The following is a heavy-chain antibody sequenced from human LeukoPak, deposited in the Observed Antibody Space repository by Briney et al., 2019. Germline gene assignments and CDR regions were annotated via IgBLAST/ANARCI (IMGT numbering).Heavy chain of an antibody. CDR2: IKQDGSEK. D-gene: IGHD3-22*01. V-gene: IGHV3-7*01. Sequence: GGSLRLSCAASGFTFSSYWMSWVRQAPGKGLEWVANIKQDGSEKYYVDSVKGRFTISRDNSKNTLYLQMNSLRAEDTAVYYCAKDLDHYYDSSGYEGFDYWGQGTLVTVSS. CDR1: GFTFSSYW. J-gene: IGHJ4*02. CDR3: AKDLDHYYDSSGYEGFDY.